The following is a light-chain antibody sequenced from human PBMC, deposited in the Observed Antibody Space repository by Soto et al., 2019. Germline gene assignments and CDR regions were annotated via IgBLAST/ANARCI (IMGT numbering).Light chain of an antibody. V-gene: IGLV2-14*01. CDR1: SSDVGGYDY. J-gene: IGLJ1*01. CDR2: EVS. Sequence: QSALTQPASVSGSPGQSITISCTGTSSDVGGYDYVSWYQLHPGKAPKLMVFEVSNRPSGVSYRFSGSKSGNTAYLTLSGLQAEDEADYFCSSYSSSTAYLFGTGTQLTFL. CDR3: SSYSSSTAYL.